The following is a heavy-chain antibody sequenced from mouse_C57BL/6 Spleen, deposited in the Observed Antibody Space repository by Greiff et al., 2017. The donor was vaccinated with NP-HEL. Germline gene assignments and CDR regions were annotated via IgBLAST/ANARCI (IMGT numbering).Heavy chain of an antibody. CDR2: IYPRSGNT. Sequence: VQLVESGAELARPGASVKLSCKASGYTFTSYGISWVKQRTGQGLEWIGEIYPRSGNTYYNEKFKGKATLTADKSSSTAYMELRSLTSEDSAVYFCARSGDGYHYYAMDYWGQGTSVTVSS. V-gene: IGHV1-81*01. D-gene: IGHD2-3*01. CDR1: GYTFTSYG. J-gene: IGHJ4*01. CDR3: ARSGDGYHYYAMDY.